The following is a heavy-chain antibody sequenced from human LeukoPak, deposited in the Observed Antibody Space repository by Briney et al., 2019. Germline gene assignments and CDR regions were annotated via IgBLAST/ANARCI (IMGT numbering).Heavy chain of an antibody. D-gene: IGHD2-2*01. J-gene: IGHJ4*02. CDR2: TSYDGSSE. CDR3: ARALSQGAGAAVPSAPIDY. V-gene: IGHV3-30-3*01. Sequence: GGSLRLSCAASGLTFSDYVLYWVRQAPGKGLEWVAVTSYDGSSEYYTDPVKGRFTVSRDNSRSTLYLQMNSLRVEDTGVYYCARALSQGAGAAVPSAPIDYWGQGTLVTVSS. CDR1: GLTFSDYV.